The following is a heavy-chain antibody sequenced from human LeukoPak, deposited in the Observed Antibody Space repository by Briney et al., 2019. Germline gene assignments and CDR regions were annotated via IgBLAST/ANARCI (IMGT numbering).Heavy chain of an antibody. V-gene: IGHV3-74*01. CDR2: ITSDGSST. Sequence: PGGSLRLSCAASGFTVSSNYMIWVRQAPGKGLVWVSRITSDGSSTSYADSVRGRFTVSRDNAKNTLYLQMNSLRAEDTAVYYCARASTPGGPFDYWGQGTLVTVSS. J-gene: IGHJ4*02. D-gene: IGHD4-23*01. CDR1: GFTVSSNY. CDR3: ARASTPGGPFDY.